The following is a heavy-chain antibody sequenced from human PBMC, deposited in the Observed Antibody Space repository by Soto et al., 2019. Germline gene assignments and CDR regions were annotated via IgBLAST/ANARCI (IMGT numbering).Heavy chain of an antibody. J-gene: IGHJ6*02. CDR1: GDSVSSASAA. Sequence: SQTLSLTCAISGDSVSSASAACNWIKQSPSRGLEWLGRAYYRCKWYIEYAPSVKSRITMKPDTSKNQLCLQLISVNPEDSAVYYCVRSRVFIAVTSVTNYYYYYGMDVWGQGTTVTVSS. CDR2: AYYRCKWYI. CDR3: VRSRVFIAVTSVTNYYYYYGMDV. V-gene: IGHV6-1*01. D-gene: IGHD6-19*01.